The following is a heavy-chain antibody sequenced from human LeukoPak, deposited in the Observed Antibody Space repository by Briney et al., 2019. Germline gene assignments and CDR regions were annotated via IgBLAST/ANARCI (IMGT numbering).Heavy chain of an antibody. D-gene: IGHD5-18*01. V-gene: IGHV1-2*02. CDR2: INPNSGGT. CDR1: GYTFTGYY. CDR3: ARVQIQLWFGFDY. J-gene: IGHJ4*02. Sequence: ASVKVSCKASGYTFTGYYMHWVRQAPGQGLEWIGWINPNSGGTNYAQKSQGRVTMTRDTSISTAYMELSRLRPDDTAVYYCARVQIQLWFGFDYWGQGTLVTVSS.